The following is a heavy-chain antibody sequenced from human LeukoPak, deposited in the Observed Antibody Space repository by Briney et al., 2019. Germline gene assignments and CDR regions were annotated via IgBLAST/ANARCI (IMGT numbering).Heavy chain of an antibody. D-gene: IGHD6-13*01. Sequence: GGSPRLSCAASGFTVSSNYMSWVRQAPGKGLECVSVIYSGGSTRYGDSVKGRFTISRDNSKNTLYLQMNSLRVEDTAVYYCARGYSSSWGYMDVWGKGTTVTVSS. CDR3: ARGYSSSWGYMDV. CDR1: GFTVSSNY. J-gene: IGHJ6*03. CDR2: IYSGGST. V-gene: IGHV3-53*01.